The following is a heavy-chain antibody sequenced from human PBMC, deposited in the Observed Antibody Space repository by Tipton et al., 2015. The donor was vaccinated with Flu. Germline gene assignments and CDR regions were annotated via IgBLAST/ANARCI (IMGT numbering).Heavy chain of an antibody. Sequence: GLVKPSETLSLTCTVSGDSMRSDYFWAWIRQAPGKGLEWIGNIHYSGSPHYNPSLKSRVTITVDTSKKQFSLQLRSVTAADTAVYYCARDPSLGMPDYFDYWGQGTLVTASS. V-gene: IGHV4-38-2*02. CDR2: IHYSGSP. CDR1: GDSMRSDYF. CDR3: ARDPSLGMPDYFDY. D-gene: IGHD2-2*01. J-gene: IGHJ4*02.